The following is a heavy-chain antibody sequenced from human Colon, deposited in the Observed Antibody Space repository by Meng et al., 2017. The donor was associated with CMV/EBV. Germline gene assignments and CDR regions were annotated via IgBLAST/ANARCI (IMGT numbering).Heavy chain of an antibody. V-gene: IGHV4-34*01. Sequence: QVQLQTLGAGLLRPSATLSLTCAVYGESFSGYYWTWIRQPPGRGLEWIGESYYTGSTNYSPSLKSRVTISLDTSKNQFSLKLNSVTAADTAVYYCARATKSSCWEVLDYWGHGTLVTVSS. D-gene: IGHD2-2*01. CDR3: ARATKSSCWEVLDY. J-gene: IGHJ4*01. CDR2: SYYTGST. CDR1: GESFSGYY.